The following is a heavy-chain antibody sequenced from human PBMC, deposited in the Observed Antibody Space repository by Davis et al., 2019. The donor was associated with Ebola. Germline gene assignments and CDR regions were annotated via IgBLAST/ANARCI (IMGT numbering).Heavy chain of an antibody. D-gene: IGHD6-6*01. CDR1: GYSISSGYY. V-gene: IGHV4-38-2*01. J-gene: IGHJ6*03. Sequence: PGGSLRLSCAVSGYSISSGYYWGWIRQPPGKGLEWIGSIYHSGSTYYNPSLKSRVTISVDTSKNQFSLKLSSVTAADTAVYYCARHEYSSSRYYYYMDVWGKGTTVTVSS. CDR3: ARHEYSSSRYYYYMDV. CDR2: IYHSGST.